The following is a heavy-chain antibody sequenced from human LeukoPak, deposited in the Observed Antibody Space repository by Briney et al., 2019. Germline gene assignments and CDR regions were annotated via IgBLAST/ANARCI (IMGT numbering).Heavy chain of an antibody. J-gene: IGHJ4*02. D-gene: IGHD6-13*01. CDR3: AKIAAAGTFPFDY. Sequence: PGGSLRLSCAASGFTFSSYWMHWVRQAPGKGLVWVSRINSDGSSTSYADPVKGRFTISRDNAKNTLYLQMNSLRAEDTAVYYCAKIAAAGTFPFDYWGQGTLVTVSS. CDR1: GFTFSSYW. CDR2: INSDGSST. V-gene: IGHV3-74*01.